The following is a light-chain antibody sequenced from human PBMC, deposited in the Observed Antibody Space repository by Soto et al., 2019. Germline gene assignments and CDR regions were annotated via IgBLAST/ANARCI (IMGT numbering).Light chain of an antibody. V-gene: IGLV2-11*01. Sequence: QSALTQPHSVSGSPGQSVTISCTGTSSDVGGYNYVSWYQQHPGKAPKLMIYDVTKRPSGVPDRFSGSKSGNTASLTISGLQAEDEADYYCAAWDDSLSGVVFGGGTKVTVL. CDR3: AAWDDSLSGVV. J-gene: IGLJ2*01. CDR2: DVT. CDR1: SSDVGGYNY.